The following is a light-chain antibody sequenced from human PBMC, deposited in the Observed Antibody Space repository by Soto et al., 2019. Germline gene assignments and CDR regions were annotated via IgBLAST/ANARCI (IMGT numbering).Light chain of an antibody. CDR2: GAS. Sequence: EIVMTQSPATLSVSPGERATLSCRASQRVSSNLAWYQQKPGQAPRLLIYGASTRATGIPARFSGSGSGTEFTLTISSLHSEDFAVYYCQQYNNWPQTFGQGTKVEI. V-gene: IGKV3-15*01. J-gene: IGKJ1*01. CDR1: QRVSSN. CDR3: QQYNNWPQT.